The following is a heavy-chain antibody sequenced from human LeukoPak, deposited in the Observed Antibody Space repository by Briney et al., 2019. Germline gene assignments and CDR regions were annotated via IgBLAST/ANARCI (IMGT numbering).Heavy chain of an antibody. CDR3: ARFPGIAVAGGDY. Sequence: GGSLRLSCAASGFAVSSNYMSWVRQAPGKGLEWVSVIYSGGSTYYADSVKGRFTISRHNSKNTLYLQMNSLRAEDTAVYYCARFPGIAVAGGDYWGQGTLVTVSS. V-gene: IGHV3-53*04. J-gene: IGHJ4*02. D-gene: IGHD6-19*01. CDR2: IYSGGST. CDR1: GFAVSSNY.